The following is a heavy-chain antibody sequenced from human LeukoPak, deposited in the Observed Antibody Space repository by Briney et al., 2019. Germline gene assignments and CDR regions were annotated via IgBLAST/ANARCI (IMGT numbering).Heavy chain of an antibody. CDR3: ARDSHSSSWYSEFDY. CDR1: GFTFSSYS. J-gene: IGHJ4*02. V-gene: IGHV3-21*01. CDR2: INILSNYI. Sequence: GGSLRLSCAASGFTFSSYSMNWARQAPGKGLEWVSSINILSNYIYYADSVKGRFTISRDNAKNSLYLQMNSLRAEDTAVYYCARDSHSSSWYSEFDYWGQGTLVTVSS. D-gene: IGHD6-13*01.